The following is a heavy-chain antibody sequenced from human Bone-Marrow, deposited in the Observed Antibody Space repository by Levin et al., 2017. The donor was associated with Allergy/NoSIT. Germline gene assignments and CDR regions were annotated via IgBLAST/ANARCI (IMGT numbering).Heavy chain of an antibody. CDR3: ARDREKQRGTRWYYYGMDV. D-gene: IGHD1-1*01. CDR2: INPNSDIT. Sequence: GESLKISCKASGYTFTDYYIHWVRQAPGQGLEWMGWINPNSDITNYAQKFQGRVTMTRDTSISTAYMDLSRLRSDDTAVYYCARDREKQRGTRWYYYGMDVWGQGTTVTVSS. CDR1: GYTFTDYY. J-gene: IGHJ6*02. V-gene: IGHV1-2*02.